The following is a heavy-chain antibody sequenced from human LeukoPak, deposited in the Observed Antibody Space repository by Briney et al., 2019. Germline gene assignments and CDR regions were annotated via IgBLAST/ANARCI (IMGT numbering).Heavy chain of an antibody. CDR2: IKHDGSED. CDR3: ARGGVVVVAATGY. V-gene: IGHV3-7*01. Sequence: PGGSLRLSCAASGFIFSSYWMTWVRQAPGKGLEWVATIKHDGSEDYYLDSVKGRFTISRDNAKNSLYLQMNSLRAEDTAVYYCARGGVVVVAATGYWGQGTLVTVSS. J-gene: IGHJ4*02. CDR1: GFIFSSYW. D-gene: IGHD2-15*01.